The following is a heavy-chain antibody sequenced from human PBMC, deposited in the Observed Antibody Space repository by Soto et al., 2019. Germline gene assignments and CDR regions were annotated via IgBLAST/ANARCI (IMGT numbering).Heavy chain of an antibody. Sequence: QVQLVQSGAEVKKPGSSVKVSCKASGGTFSRYAISWVRQAPGQGREGMGGIIPIFGKANYAQKYQGRVTITADESTSTAYMELSSLRSEDTDVYYCATSMITFGGVPPWGQGTLVTVSS. J-gene: IGHJ4*02. CDR3: ATSMITFGGVPP. CDR2: IIPIFGKA. CDR1: GGTFSRYA. V-gene: IGHV1-69*01. D-gene: IGHD3-16*01.